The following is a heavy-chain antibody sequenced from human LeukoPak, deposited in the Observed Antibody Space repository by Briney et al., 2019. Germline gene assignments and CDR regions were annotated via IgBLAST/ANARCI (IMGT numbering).Heavy chain of an antibody. V-gene: IGHV3-7*04. CDR3: ARGEYYYDGGY. CDR2: IKQDGSEK. CDR1: GLTFSRFW. Sequence: GGSLRLSCAASGLTFSRFWMSWVRQAPGKGLEGVANIKQDGSEKYYVDSVKGRFTISRDNAKNSLYLQMNSLRVEDTAVYYCARGEYYYDGGYWGQGTLVTVSS. J-gene: IGHJ1*01. D-gene: IGHD3-22*01.